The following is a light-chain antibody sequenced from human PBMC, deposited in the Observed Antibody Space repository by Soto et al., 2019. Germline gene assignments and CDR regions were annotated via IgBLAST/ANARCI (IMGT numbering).Light chain of an antibody. CDR2: AAS. Sequence: DIQLTQSPSFLSASVGDRVTITCRASQGISSYLAWYQQKPGKAPKLLIYAASTLQSGVPSRFSGSGSGTEFTLTISSLQPEDFATYYCQQLNSYLRFGQGTKVEIK. CDR1: QGISSY. J-gene: IGKJ1*01. V-gene: IGKV1-9*01. CDR3: QQLNSYLR.